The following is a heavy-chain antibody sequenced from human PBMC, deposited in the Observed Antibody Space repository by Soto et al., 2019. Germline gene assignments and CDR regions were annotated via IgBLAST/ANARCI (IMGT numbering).Heavy chain of an antibody. CDR1: GDSVSSNSAA. J-gene: IGHJ4*02. Sequence: SQTLSLTCAISGDSVSSNSAAWNWIRQSPSRGFEWLGRTDYRSKWYNEYAVSVKGRITIKPDTSKNHFSLQLNSVTPEDTAVYYCARTGGAIDYWGKGNMVIISS. V-gene: IGHV6-1*01. CDR3: ARTGGAIDY. CDR2: TDYRSKWYN. D-gene: IGHD3-16*01.